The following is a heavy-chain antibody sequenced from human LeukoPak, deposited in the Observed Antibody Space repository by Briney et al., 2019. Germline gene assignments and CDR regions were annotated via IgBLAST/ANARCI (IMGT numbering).Heavy chain of an antibody. Sequence: SETLSLTCAVYGGSFSGYYWSWIRQPPGKGLEWIGEINHSGSTNYNPSLKSRVTISVDTSKNQFSLKLSSVTAADTAVYYCARRGSQKPNWFDPWGQGTLVTVSS. CDR2: INHSGST. V-gene: IGHV4-34*01. CDR1: GGSFSGYY. CDR3: ARRGSQKPNWFDP. J-gene: IGHJ5*02.